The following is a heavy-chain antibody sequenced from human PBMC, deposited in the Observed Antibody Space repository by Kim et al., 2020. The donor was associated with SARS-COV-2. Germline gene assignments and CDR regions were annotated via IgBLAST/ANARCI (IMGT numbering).Heavy chain of an antibody. CDR1: GGSFSGYY. CDR3: ARGRGIWRRLGELWATTPHYFDY. J-gene: IGHJ4*02. CDR2: INHSGST. Sequence: SETLSLICAVYGGSFSGYYWSWIRQPPGKGLEWIGEINHSGSTNYNPSLKSRVTISVDTSKNQFSLKLSSVTAADTAVYYCARGRGIWRRLGELWATTPHYFDYWGQGTLVTVSS. D-gene: IGHD3-16*01. V-gene: IGHV4-34*01.